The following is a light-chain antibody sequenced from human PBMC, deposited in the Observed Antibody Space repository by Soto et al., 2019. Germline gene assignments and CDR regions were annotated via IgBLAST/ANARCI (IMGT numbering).Light chain of an antibody. V-gene: IGLV2-14*03. CDR1: SGDIGAYNY. CDR2: DVS. CDR3: SSYTSNNTLV. J-gene: IGLJ3*02. Sequence: QSALTQPASVSGSPGQSITISCTGTSGDIGAYNYVSWYHQHPGKAPKPMIYDVSNRPSGVSNRFSGSKSGNTASLTISGLQSADEANYYCSSYTSNNTLVFGGGTKVTVL.